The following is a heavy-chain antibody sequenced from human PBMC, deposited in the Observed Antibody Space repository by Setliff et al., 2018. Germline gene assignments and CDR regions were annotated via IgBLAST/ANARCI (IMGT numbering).Heavy chain of an antibody. Sequence: SETLSLTCTVSGDYISSQYWSWIRQPPGKGLEWIGYISNRRSTDYNPSLKSRVTISEDTSRSQFSLKLTSVTTADTAVYYCALSDHYPFYYDYWGLGTLVTVSS. CDR3: ALSDHYPFYYDY. D-gene: IGHD3-3*01. CDR2: ISNRRST. V-gene: IGHV4-59*11. J-gene: IGHJ4*02. CDR1: GDYISSQY.